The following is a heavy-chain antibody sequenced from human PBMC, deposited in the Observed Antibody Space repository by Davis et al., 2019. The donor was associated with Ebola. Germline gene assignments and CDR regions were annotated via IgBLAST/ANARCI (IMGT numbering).Heavy chain of an antibody. V-gene: IGHV3-74*01. CDR2: INSDGSST. CDR1: GFTFSSYW. Sequence: PGGSLRLSCAASGFTFSSYWMHWLRQAPGKGLVWVSRINSDGSSTSYADSVKGRFTISRDNAKNTLYLQMNSLRAEDTAVYYCARYLYSSSWYYYYYGMDVWGQGTTVTVSS. J-gene: IGHJ6*02. D-gene: IGHD6-13*01. CDR3: ARYLYSSSWYYYYYGMDV.